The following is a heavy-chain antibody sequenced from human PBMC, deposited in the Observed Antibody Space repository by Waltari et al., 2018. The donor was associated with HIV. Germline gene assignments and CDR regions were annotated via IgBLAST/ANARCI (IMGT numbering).Heavy chain of an antibody. CDR2: IYHSGST. J-gene: IGHJ5*02. V-gene: IGHV4-38-2*01. Sequence: QVQLQESGPGLVKPSETLSLTCAVSGYSISSGYYWGWIGQPPGKGLEWIGSIYHSGSTYYNPSLKSRVTISVDTSKNQFSLKLSSVTAADTAVYYCARAADQSGDDGGWFDPWGQGTLVTVSS. CDR3: ARAADQSGDDGGWFDP. D-gene: IGHD4-17*01. CDR1: GYSISSGYY.